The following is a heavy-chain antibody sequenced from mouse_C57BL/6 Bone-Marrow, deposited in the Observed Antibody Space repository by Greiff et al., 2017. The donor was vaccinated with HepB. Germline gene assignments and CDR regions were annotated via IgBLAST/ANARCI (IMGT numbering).Heavy chain of an antibody. CDR3: ARHGSSYAWFAY. Sequence: EVQLQQSGGGLVKPGGSLKLSCAASGFTFSDYGMHWVRQAPEKGLEWVAYISSGSSTIYYADTVKGRFTISRDNAKNTLFLQMTSLRSEDTAMYYCARHGSSYAWFAYWGQGTLVTVSA. J-gene: IGHJ3*01. V-gene: IGHV5-17*01. CDR2: ISSGSSTI. CDR1: GFTFSDYG. D-gene: IGHD1-1*01.